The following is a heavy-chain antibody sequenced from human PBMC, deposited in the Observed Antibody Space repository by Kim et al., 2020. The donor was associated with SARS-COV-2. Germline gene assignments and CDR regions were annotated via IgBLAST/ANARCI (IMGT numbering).Heavy chain of an antibody. CDR1: GFSFSYFG. Sequence: GGSLRLSCAASGFSFSYFGMNWVRQAPGKGLEWVAIIWLDGSIRYYIDSVRGRFTISRDNSKNMLYLEVNSLRAEDTAVYFCARERVVMMGSSQFYYGMDVWGQGTTVTV. V-gene: IGHV3-33*08. CDR3: ARERVVMMGSSQFYYGMDV. D-gene: IGHD3-3*01. J-gene: IGHJ6*02. CDR2: IWLDGSIR.